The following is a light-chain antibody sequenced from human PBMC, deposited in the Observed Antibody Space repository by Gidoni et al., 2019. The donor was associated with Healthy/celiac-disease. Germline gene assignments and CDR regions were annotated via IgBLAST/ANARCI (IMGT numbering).Light chain of an antibody. CDR3: QVWDSSTAV. CDR2: RDR. Sequence: SYELTQPLSVSVALGQTARITCGGNNIGIKNVHWYQQKPGQATVLVIHRDRNRPSGIPERFSGSNSGNTATLTINRAQAGDEADYYCQVWDSSTAVFGTGTHVAVL. J-gene: IGLJ1*01. CDR1: NIGIKN. V-gene: IGLV3-9*01.